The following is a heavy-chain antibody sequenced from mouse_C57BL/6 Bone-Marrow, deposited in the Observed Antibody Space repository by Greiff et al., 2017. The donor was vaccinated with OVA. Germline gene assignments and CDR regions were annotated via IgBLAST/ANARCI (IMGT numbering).Heavy chain of an antibody. CDR3: ARVGGNHWYFDV. CDR1: GCTFTSYW. D-gene: IGHD2-1*01. J-gene: IGHJ1*03. Sequence: QVQLQQPGTELVKPGASVKLSCKASGCTFTSYWMHWVKQRPGQGLEWIGNINPSNGGTNYNEKFKSKATLTVDKSSSTAYMQLSSLTSEDSAVYYCARVGGNHWYFDVWGTGTTVTVSS. V-gene: IGHV1-53*01. CDR2: INPSNGGT.